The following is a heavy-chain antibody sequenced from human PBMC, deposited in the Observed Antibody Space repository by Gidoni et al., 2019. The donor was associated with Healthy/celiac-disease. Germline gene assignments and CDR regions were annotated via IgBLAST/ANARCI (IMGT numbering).Heavy chain of an antibody. CDR1: AFSLRTSGVG. CDR3: AHRHVYYYDSSGYSRGGDDAFDI. J-gene: IGHJ3*02. Sequence: QITLKESGPTMVKPTQTLTLTCTFSAFSLRTSGVGVSWIRQPPGKALAWLALIYWNDDKRYSPSLKSRLTITKDTSKNPVVLTMTNMDPVDTATYYCAHRHVYYYDSSGYSRGGDDAFDIWGQGTMVTVSS. D-gene: IGHD3-22*01. CDR2: IYWNDDK. V-gene: IGHV2-5*01.